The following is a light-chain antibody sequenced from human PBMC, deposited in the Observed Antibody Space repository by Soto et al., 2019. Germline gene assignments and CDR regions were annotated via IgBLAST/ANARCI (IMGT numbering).Light chain of an antibody. J-gene: IGLJ3*02. CDR2: DVS. Sequence: QAVVTQPASVSGSPGQSITISCTGTNSDVGGYNYVSWYQQYPGKVPKLMIYDVSNRPSGVSNRFSGSKSGNTASLTISGLQDEDEADYYCSAYTNGRTLVFGGGTKLTVL. CDR3: SAYTNGRTLV. CDR1: NSDVGGYNY. V-gene: IGLV2-14*01.